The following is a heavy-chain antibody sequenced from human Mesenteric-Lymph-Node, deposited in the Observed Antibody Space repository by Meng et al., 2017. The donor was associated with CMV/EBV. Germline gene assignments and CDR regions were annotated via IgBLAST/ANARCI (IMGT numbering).Heavy chain of an antibody. J-gene: IGHJ4*02. D-gene: IGHD3-10*01. CDR3: ATGPYSFGSGPDS. V-gene: IGHV1-69*04. CDR2: IVPVLGIT. CDR1: GDPFSSDA. Sequence: CNASGDPFSSDAVTWVRQAPREGLEWVGRIVPVLGITNSAQKFGGRVTISTDKSTNTAYLKLSNLKSEDTAVYYCATGPYSFGSGPDSWGQGTLVTVSS.